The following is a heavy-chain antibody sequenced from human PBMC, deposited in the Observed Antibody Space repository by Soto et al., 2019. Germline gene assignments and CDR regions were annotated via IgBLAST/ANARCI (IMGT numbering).Heavy chain of an antibody. CDR2: INPNSGGT. CDR3: ARFPGDYYYYYGMDV. V-gene: IGHV1-2*02. CDR1: GYTFTGYY. D-gene: IGHD3-10*01. Sequence: QVQLVQSGAEVKKPGASVKVSCKASGYTFTGYYMHWVRQAPGQGLEWMGWINPNSGGTNYAQKFQGRVTITADESTSTAYMELSSLRSEDTAVYYCARFPGDYYYYYGMDVWGQGTTVTVSS. J-gene: IGHJ6*02.